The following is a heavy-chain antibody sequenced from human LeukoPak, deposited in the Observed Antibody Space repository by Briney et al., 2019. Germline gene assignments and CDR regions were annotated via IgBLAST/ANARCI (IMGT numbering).Heavy chain of an antibody. CDR1: GFTFSSYG. D-gene: IGHD2-15*01. J-gene: IGHJ5*02. CDR3: ARDPFPDCSGGSCYSGWFDP. CDR2: IRYDGSNK. Sequence: PGGSLRLSCAASGFTFSSYGMHWVRQAPGKGLEWVAFIRYDGSNKYYADSVKGRFTISRDNAKNSLYLQMNSLRAEDTAVYYCARDPFPDCSGGSCYSGWFDPWGQGTLVTVSS. V-gene: IGHV3-30*02.